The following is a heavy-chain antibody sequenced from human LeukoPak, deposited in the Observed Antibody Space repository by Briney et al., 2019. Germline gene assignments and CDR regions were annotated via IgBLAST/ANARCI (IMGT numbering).Heavy chain of an antibody. CDR2: IEPDGSGK. J-gene: IGHJ4*02. V-gene: IGHV3-7*01. CDR1: GFNFKDYW. D-gene: IGHD1-1*01. CDR3: VTSRIRQQRDY. Sequence: HPGGSLRLSCEASGFNFKDYWMSWVRQGPGKGLEWVADIEPDGSGKTYVDSVKGRFTISRDNAKQSLFLRMDSVTAEDTAVYYCVTSRIRQQRDYWGQGVLVTVSS.